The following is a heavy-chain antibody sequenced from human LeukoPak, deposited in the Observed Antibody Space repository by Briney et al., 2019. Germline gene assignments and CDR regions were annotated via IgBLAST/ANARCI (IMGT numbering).Heavy chain of an antibody. V-gene: IGHV1-2*02. D-gene: IGHD6-19*01. CDR3: ARASSGWYEGGFDY. CDR1: GYTFTGYY. Sequence: ASVKVSCKASGYTFTGYYMHWVRQAPGQGLEWMGWINPNSGGTNYAQKFQGRVTMTRDTSINTAYMELSRLRSDDTAVYYCARASSGWYEGGFDYWGQGTLVTVSS. J-gene: IGHJ4*02. CDR2: INPNSGGT.